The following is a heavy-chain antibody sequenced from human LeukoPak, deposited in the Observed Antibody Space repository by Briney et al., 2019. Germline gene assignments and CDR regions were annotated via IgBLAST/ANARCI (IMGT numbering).Heavy chain of an antibody. CDR1: GGSISSSSYY. CDR3: ARHGWAPYYDFWSGYDFSYYYYGMDV. V-gene: IGHV4-39*01. Sequence: SETLSLTCTVSGGSISSSSYYWGWIRQPPGQGLEWIGSIYYSGSTYYNPSLKSRVTISVDTSKNQFSLKLSSVTAADTAVYYCARHGWAPYYDFWSGYDFSYYYYGMDVWGQGTTVTVSS. J-gene: IGHJ6*02. CDR2: IYYSGST. D-gene: IGHD3-3*01.